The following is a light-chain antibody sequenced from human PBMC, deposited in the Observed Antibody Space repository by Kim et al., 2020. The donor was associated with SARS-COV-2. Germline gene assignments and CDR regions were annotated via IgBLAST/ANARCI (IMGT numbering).Light chain of an antibody. CDR2: KDS. Sequence: SPGQTARITCSGDALPKQYAYWYQQKPGQAPVLVIYKDSERPSGIPERFSGSSSGTTVTLTISGVQAEDEADYYCQSADSSGTGVVFGGGTQLTVL. V-gene: IGLV3-25*03. J-gene: IGLJ2*01. CDR1: ALPKQY. CDR3: QSADSSGTGVV.